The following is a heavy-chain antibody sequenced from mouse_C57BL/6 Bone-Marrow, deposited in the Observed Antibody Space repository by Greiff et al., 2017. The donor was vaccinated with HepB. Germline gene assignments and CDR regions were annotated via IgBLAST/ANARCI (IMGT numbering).Heavy chain of an antibody. CDR3: ARLYYSNYWFAY. J-gene: IGHJ3*01. CDR1: GYTFTDYY. Sequence: VQLKHSGPELVKPGASVKISCKASGYTFTDYYMNWVKQSHGKSLEWIGDINPNNGGTSYNQKFKGKATLTVDKSSSTAYMELRSLTSEDSAVYYCARLYYSNYWFAYWGQGTLVTVSA. V-gene: IGHV1-26*01. D-gene: IGHD2-5*01. CDR2: INPNNGGT.